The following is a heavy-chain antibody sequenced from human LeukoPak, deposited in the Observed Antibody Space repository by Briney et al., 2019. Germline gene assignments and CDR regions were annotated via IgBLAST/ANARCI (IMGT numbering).Heavy chain of an antibody. J-gene: IGHJ4*02. CDR3: AKGPDSSSNFDY. V-gene: IGHV3-23*01. CDR2: ISGSGGST. D-gene: IGHD6-6*01. Sequence: GGSLRLSCAASGFTFSSYGMSWVRQAPGKGLEWVSAISGSGGSTYYADSVKGRFTISRDNSKNTLYLQMNSLRAEDTAVYYCAKGPDSSSNFDYWGQGTLVTVSS. CDR1: GFTFSSYG.